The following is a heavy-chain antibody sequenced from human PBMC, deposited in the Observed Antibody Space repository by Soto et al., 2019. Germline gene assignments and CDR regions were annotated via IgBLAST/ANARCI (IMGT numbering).Heavy chain of an antibody. CDR1: GGSISSYC. J-gene: IGHJ4*02. Sequence: TSETLSLTCTVSGGSISSYCSNWIRQPPGKGLEWIGYIYYSGSTNYNPSLKSRVTISVDTSKNQFSLKLSSVTAADTAVYYCNTDPVTMIVVVPSSGWGQGTLVTVSS. CDR3: NTDPVTMIVVVPSSG. D-gene: IGHD3-22*01. CDR2: IYYSGST. V-gene: IGHV4-59*01.